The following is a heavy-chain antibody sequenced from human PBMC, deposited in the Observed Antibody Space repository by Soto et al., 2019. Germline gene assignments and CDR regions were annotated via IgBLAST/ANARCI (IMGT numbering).Heavy chain of an antibody. J-gene: IGHJ4*02. V-gene: IGHV1-69*13. CDR3: ARRGSGSYYDY. CDR2: IMPIFRTP. CDR1: GGTFSTSA. D-gene: IGHD1-26*01. Sequence: QVQLEQSGAEVKKPGSSVKVSCKASGGTFSTSAISWVRQAPGQGLEWMGGIMPIFRTPDYAQKFQGRVTITADESTSTAYMELSGLRSDDTAVYYCARRGSGSYYDYWGQGTLVTVSS.